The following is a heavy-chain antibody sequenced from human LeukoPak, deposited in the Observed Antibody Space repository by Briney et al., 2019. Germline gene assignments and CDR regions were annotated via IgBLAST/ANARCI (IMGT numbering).Heavy chain of an antibody. J-gene: IGHJ5*02. CDR3: ARAQWLVPVGWFDP. Sequence: SETLSLTCTVSGYSISSGYYWGWIRPPPGKGLEWIGSIYHSGSTYYNPSLKSRVTISVDTSKNQFSLKLSSVTAADTAVYYCARAQWLVPVGWFDPWGQGTLVTVSS. V-gene: IGHV4-38-2*02. CDR1: GYSISSGYY. CDR2: IYHSGST. D-gene: IGHD6-19*01.